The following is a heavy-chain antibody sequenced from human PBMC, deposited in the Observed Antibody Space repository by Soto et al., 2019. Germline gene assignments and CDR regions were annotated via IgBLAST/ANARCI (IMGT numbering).Heavy chain of an antibody. V-gene: IGHV1-69*01. D-gene: IGHD3-10*01. CDR3: ARDQYRHGSGTYYVTGWDH. CDR1: GVTFTTHE. J-gene: IGHJ4*02. CDR2: ITPIFGTT. Sequence: QVQLVQSGAEVRKTGSSVKVSCRAYGVTFTTHEFSWVRQAPGQGPEWMGGITPIFGTTKYAQKFQSRLTITADESTSTVYMELRSLRSDDTAVYYCARDQYRHGSGTYYVTGWDHWGQGTLVTVSS.